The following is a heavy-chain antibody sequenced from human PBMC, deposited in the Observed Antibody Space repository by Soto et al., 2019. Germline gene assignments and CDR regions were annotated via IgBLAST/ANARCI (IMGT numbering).Heavy chain of an antibody. J-gene: IGHJ3*02. D-gene: IGHD2-21*01. CDR3: TIGSWSGEVFDI. V-gene: IGHV1-69*02. Sequence: QVQLVQSGAEVKKPGSSVKVSCKDSGGTFGTYSMFWGGQAPGQGLEGMGRIIPMLGVRNYAQRFQDRVTIIADKSTATVHMELSSLRSEDTALYYCTIGSWSGEVFDIWGQGTMVTVSS. CDR1: GGTFGTYS. CDR2: IIPMLGVR.